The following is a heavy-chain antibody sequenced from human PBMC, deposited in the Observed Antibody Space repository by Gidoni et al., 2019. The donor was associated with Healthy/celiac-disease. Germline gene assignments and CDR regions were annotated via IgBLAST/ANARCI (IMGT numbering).Heavy chain of an antibody. CDR1: GFTFISYS. D-gene: IGHD2-15*01. V-gene: IGHV3-21*01. Sequence: EVQLVESGGGLVKPGGSLRLSCAASGFTFISYSMHWVRQAPGKGLEWVSPISRTSSYRYYADPVKGLFNISRGNAKNSLYLQMSSLRAEDTAVYYCARDRVVGPNAFDIWGQGTMVTVSS. CDR2: ISRTSSYR. CDR3: ARDRVVGPNAFDI. J-gene: IGHJ3*02.